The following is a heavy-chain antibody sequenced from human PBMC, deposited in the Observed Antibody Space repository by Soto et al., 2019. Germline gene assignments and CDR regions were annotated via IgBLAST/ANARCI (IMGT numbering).Heavy chain of an antibody. CDR3: ASGHDAFDI. CDR1: GYPFSSYG. J-gene: IGHJ3*02. CDR2: IRGYNDDI. Sequence: QVQLVQSGAEVKKPGASVKVSCKASGYPFSSYGISWVRQAPGQGREWMGWIRGYNDDIEYGQEVQGRVTLTKDTSTSTAYMELRRLNSEETAVSCGASGHDAFDIWGQGTMVTVSS. V-gene: IGHV1-18*04.